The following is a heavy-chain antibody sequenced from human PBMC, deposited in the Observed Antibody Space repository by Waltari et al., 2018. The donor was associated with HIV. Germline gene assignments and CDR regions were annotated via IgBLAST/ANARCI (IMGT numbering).Heavy chain of an antibody. Sequence: EVRRLESGGKIVTPGGSLGLSCDGVGCTFSGFVMNWVRQAPGQGLQWVSSITSDADKTFYADALKGRATVSRANFKNTLFLEITNLRVEDTGTYYCTRTFGVVWGAPRFFDYWGRGTLVFVSS. V-gene: IGHV3-23*01. J-gene: IGHJ4*02. CDR1: GCTFSGFV. D-gene: IGHD3-16*01. CDR2: ITSDADKT. CDR3: TRTFGVVWGAPRFFDY.